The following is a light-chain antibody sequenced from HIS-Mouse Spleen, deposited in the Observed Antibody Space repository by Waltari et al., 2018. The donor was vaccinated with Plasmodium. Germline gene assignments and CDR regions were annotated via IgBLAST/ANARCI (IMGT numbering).Light chain of an antibody. Sequence: DIQMTQSPSSLSASVGDRVTITCRASQSISSYLNWYQQKPGKAPKLLIYAASSVQSWVPSRCSGSGSGTDFTLTISSLQPEDFATDDGQQKYNTWTFGQGTKVEIK. V-gene: IGKV1-39*01. CDR1: QSISSY. J-gene: IGKJ1*01. CDR3: QQKYNTWT. CDR2: AAS.